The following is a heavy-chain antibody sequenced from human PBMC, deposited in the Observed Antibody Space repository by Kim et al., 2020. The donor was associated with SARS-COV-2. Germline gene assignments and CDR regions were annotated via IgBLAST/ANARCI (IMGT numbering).Heavy chain of an antibody. J-gene: IGHJ5*02. D-gene: IGHD3-10*01. CDR2: IYYSGST. CDR1: GGSISSSSYY. CDR3: ARDPYYGSGSYYNDWFDP. Sequence: SETLSLTCTVSGGSISSSSYYWGWIRQPPGKGLEWIGSIYYSGSTYYNPSLKSRVTISVDTSKNQFSLKLSSVTAADTAVYYCARDPYYGSGSYYNDWFDPWGQGTLVTVSS. V-gene: IGHV4-39*07.